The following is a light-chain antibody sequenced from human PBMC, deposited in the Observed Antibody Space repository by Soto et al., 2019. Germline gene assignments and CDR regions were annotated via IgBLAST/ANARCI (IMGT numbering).Light chain of an antibody. J-gene: IGKJ1*01. CDR1: QTISSW. CDR2: KAS. CDR3: QHYNRYSEA. V-gene: IGKV1-5*03. Sequence: DILMTQSPSTLSASVGDRVTITCRASQTISSWLAWYQQKPGKAPTLLIYKASTLKSGVPSRFSGSGSGTEFTLTISSRQPDDFATYYCQHYNRYSEAFGQGTKVDIK.